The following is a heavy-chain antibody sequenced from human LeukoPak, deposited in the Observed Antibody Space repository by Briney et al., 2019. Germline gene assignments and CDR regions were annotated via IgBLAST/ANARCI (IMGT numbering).Heavy chain of an antibody. V-gene: IGHV1-3*01. CDR2: INAGNGNT. D-gene: IGHD1-26*01. Sequence: GASVKVSCKASGYTFISHVMHWVRQAPGQRLEWMGWINAGNGNTKYSQKFQGRVTITRDTSASTAYMELSSLRSEDTAVYYCARVSDSGSYSDFDYWGQGTLVTVSS. CDR1: GYTFISHV. CDR3: ARVSDSGSYSDFDY. J-gene: IGHJ4*02.